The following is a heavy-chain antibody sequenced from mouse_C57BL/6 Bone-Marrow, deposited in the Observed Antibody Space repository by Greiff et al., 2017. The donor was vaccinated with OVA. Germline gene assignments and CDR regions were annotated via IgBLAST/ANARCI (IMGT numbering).Heavy chain of an antibody. CDR2: IYPGDGDT. V-gene: IGHV1-82*01. CDR3: ARIYYGSRTAWFAY. Sequence: QVQLKESGPELVKPGASVKISCKASGYAFSSSWMNWVKQRPGKGLEWIGRIYPGDGDTNYNGKFKGKATLAADKSSSTAYMQLSSLTSEDSAVYFCARIYYGSRTAWFAYWGQGTLVTVSA. J-gene: IGHJ3*01. CDR1: GYAFSSSW. D-gene: IGHD1-1*01.